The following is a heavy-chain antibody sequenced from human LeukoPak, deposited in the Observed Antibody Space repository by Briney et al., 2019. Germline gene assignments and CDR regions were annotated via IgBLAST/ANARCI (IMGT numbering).Heavy chain of an antibody. V-gene: IGHV3-64D*06. CDR3: VKYSNSCYDP. J-gene: IGHJ5*02. Sequence: GGSLRLSCSASGFTFNIYAMHWARQAPGTGLEYVSAISTDGRGTYYADSVKGRFTISRDNSKNTLYLQMSSRRPEDTAIYYCVKYSNSCYDPWGQGTLVTVSS. CDR2: ISTDGRGT. D-gene: IGHD2-2*01. CDR1: GFTFNIYA.